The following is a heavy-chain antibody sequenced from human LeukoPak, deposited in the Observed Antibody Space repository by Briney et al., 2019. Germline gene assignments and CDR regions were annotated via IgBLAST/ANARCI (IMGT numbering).Heavy chain of an antibody. D-gene: IGHD1-7*01. CDR2: INGGGGNT. J-gene: IGHJ4*02. Sequence: GGSLRLSCAASGFTFNSYVMSWVRQAPGKGLEWVSAINGGGGNTYYADSVKGRFTISRDNSKKTLYLQMNSLRAEDTAVYYCVRSDNWNYLFDYWGQGTLVTVSS. CDR1: GFTFNSYV. V-gene: IGHV3-23*01. CDR3: VRSDNWNYLFDY.